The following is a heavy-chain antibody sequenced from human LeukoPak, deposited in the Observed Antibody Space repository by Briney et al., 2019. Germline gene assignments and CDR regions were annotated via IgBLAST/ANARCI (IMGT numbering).Heavy chain of an antibody. CDR2: ISSSGRNT. D-gene: IGHD3-10*01. Sequence: GGSLRLSCAASGFTFSNYAMSWVRQAPGKGLEWVSAISSSGRNTFYADSVKGRLTISRGNSKNTLYLQMNSLRAEDTAVYYCARKYYYGSGSYYAFDYWGQGTLVTVSS. CDR3: ARKYYYGSGSYYAFDY. V-gene: IGHV3-23*01. J-gene: IGHJ4*02. CDR1: GFTFSNYA.